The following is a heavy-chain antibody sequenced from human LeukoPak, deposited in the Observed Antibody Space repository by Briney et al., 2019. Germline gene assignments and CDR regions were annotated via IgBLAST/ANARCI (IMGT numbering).Heavy chain of an antibody. J-gene: IGHJ4*02. CDR3: AKTPPSYGR. Sequence: GGSLRLSCAVSGFTFDDYAMHWVRQAPGKGLEWVSPISGDGATTYYADSVKGRFTISRDNSKNSLYLQMNSLRTEDTALYYCAKTPPSYGRWGQGTLVTVSS. D-gene: IGHD1-14*01. CDR2: ISGDGATT. V-gene: IGHV3-43*02. CDR1: GFTFDDYA.